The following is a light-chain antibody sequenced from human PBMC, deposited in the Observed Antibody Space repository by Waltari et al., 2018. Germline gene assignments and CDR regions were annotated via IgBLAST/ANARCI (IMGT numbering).Light chain of an antibody. CDR3: QTWDPDTVV. J-gene: IGLJ2*01. CDR1: SEHSAYA. V-gene: IGLV4-69*01. Sequence: QLAVTQSPSASASLGASVKLTCTLSSEHSAYAIPWPQHQPEKGPRCLMKIDGGGGHTKGDGIPDRFSGFNSGAERYLTISSLQYEDEAAYYCQTWDPDTVVFGGGTKLTV. CDR2: IDGGGGH.